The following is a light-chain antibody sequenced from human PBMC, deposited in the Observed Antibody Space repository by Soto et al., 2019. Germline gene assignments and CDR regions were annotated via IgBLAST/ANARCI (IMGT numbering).Light chain of an antibody. V-gene: IGKV3-11*01. J-gene: IGKJ5*01. CDR3: KQRSNWPPIT. CDR1: QSVSSY. CDR2: DAS. Sequence: EIVLTQSPATLSSSPGERATLSCRASQSVSSYLAWYQQKPGQAPRLLIYDASNRATGIPARCSGSGSGTDCSLTISSLEHEDFAVYYCKQRSNWPPITFGQGTRLEIK.